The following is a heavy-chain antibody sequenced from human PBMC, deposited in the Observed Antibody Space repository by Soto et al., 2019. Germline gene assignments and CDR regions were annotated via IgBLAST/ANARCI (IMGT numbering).Heavy chain of an antibody. V-gene: IGHV4-34*01. J-gene: IGHJ4*02. CDR3: ARAPKVSGSSQTRPDF. CDR2: ISQSGNT. CDR1: SGSFSGYY. Sequence: PSETLSLTCSIYSGSFSGYYWSWVRQPPGKGLEWIGEISQSGNTNYSPSLKSRVSISIDTSKKQFSLNLASVSAADTAVYYCARAPKVSGSSQTRPDFWGQGXLVTVPS. D-gene: IGHD6-6*01.